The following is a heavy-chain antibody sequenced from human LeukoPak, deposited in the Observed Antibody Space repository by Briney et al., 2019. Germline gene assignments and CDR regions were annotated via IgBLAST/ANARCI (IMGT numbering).Heavy chain of an antibody. D-gene: IGHD3-22*01. J-gene: IGHJ4*02. Sequence: PGGSLRLSYAASGFTFSSYWMHWVRQAPGKGLVWVSRINPDGSTTSYADSVKGRFTISRDSAKNTLYLQMNSLRAEDTAVYYCVRDDDRPDNGLDYWGQGTLVTVSS. CDR1: GFTFSSYW. CDR2: INPDGSTT. V-gene: IGHV3-74*01. CDR3: VRDDDRPDNGLDY.